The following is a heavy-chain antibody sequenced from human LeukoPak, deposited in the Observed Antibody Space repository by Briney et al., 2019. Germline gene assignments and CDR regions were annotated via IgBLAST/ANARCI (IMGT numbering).Heavy chain of an antibody. J-gene: IGHJ6*03. Sequence: SETLSLTCAVYGGSFSGYYWSWIRQPPGKGLEWIGEINHSGSTNYNPSLKSRVTISVDTSKNQFSLKLSSVTAADTAVYYCARAVGGYDLHMDVWGKGTTVTISS. D-gene: IGHD5-12*01. CDR1: GGSFSGYY. CDR3: ARAVGGYDLHMDV. CDR2: INHSGST. V-gene: IGHV4-34*01.